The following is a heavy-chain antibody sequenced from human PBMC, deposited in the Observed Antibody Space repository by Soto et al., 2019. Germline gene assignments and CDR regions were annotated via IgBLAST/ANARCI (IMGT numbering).Heavy chain of an antibody. CDR3: ARYGVAAGNINFEY. CDR1: GYIFTKSA. J-gene: IGHJ4*01. CDR2: ISGDSGNT. D-gene: IGHD6-19*01. Sequence: DSVKVSCKASGYIFTKSAMHWVRQAPGQRLEWMGWISGDSGNTKYSPKLQDRVTITRDTSASTAYMELSSLRSEDTALCYCARYGVAAGNINFEYWGQGTLVTVSS. V-gene: IGHV1-3*01.